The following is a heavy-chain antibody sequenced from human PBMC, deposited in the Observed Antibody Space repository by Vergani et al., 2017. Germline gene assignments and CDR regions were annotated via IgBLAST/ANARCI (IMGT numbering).Heavy chain of an antibody. Sequence: QVQLQQWGAGLLKPSETLSLTCAVYGGSFSGYYWSWIRQPPGKGLEWMGEINHSGSTNYNPSLKSRVTISVDTSKNQFSLKLSSVTAADTAVYYCARGSGYSGSLRQNYYYYYMDVWGKGTTVTVSS. CDR2: INHSGST. V-gene: IGHV4-34*01. J-gene: IGHJ6*03. CDR3: ARGSGYSGSLRQNYYYYYMDV. D-gene: IGHD5-12*01. CDR1: GGSFSGYY.